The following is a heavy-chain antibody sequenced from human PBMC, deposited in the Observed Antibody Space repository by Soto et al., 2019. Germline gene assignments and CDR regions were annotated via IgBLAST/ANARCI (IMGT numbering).Heavy chain of an antibody. D-gene: IGHD6-13*01. CDR2: INHSGST. J-gene: IGHJ4*02. CDR3: ARGRVAAAGNTDY. V-gene: IGHV4-34*01. Sequence: SETLSLTCAVYGGSFSGYYWSWIRQPPGKGLEWIGGINHSGSTNYNPSLKSRVTISVDTSKNQFSLKLSSVTAADTAVYYCARGRVAAAGNTDYWGQGTLVTVSS. CDR1: GGSFSGYY.